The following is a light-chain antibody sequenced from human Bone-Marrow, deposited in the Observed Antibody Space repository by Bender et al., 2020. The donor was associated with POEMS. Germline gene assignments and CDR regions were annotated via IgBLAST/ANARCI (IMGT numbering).Light chain of an antibody. CDR3: FSYAGSSTLV. V-gene: IGLV2-23*02. J-gene: IGLJ2*01. CDR2: AVS. Sequence: QSALTQPASVSGSLGQSVTISCTATSSDVGNYNYVSWFQQHPGKAPKLLIYAVSDRPSGVSWRFSGSKSGNTASLTISGLLPEDDAVYYCFSYAGSSTLVFGGGTTLTVL. CDR1: SSDVGNYNY.